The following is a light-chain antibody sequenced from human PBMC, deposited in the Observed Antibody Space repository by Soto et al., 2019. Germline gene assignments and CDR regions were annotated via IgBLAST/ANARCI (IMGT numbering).Light chain of an antibody. CDR2: GAS. V-gene: IGKV3-20*01. CDR1: QNVDSNY. CDR3: QHYDSLTIT. Sequence: EILLTQSPGTLSLSPGERATLSCGASQNVDSNYLAWYQQKPGQAPRIIIFGASGRATGIPDRLSGSGSGTDLTITISRMETEDFEVFYCQHYDSLTITFGHGTRLEIK. J-gene: IGKJ5*01.